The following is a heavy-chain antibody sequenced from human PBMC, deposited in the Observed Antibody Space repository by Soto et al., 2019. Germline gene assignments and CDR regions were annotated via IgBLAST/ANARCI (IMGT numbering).Heavy chain of an antibody. Sequence: QVQVVQSGAEVKKPGSSVKVSCKASGGTFSSYAISWVRQAPGQGLEWMGGIIPIFGTANYAQKFQGRVTITADESTSTAYINSLRSEDTAVYYCAHIRGDFWSGYSWFDPWGQGTLVTVSS. CDR3: AHIRGDFWSGYSWFDP. CDR2: IIPIFGTA. V-gene: IGHV1-69*12. J-gene: IGHJ5*02. CDR1: GGTFSSYA. D-gene: IGHD3-3*01.